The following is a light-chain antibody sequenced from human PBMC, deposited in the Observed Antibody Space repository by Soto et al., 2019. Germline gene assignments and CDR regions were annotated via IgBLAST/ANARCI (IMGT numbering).Light chain of an antibody. CDR2: GAS. V-gene: IGKV3D-15*01. CDR1: KSVSSN. J-gene: IGKJ1*01. CDR3: QQYFSSPRT. Sequence: EIVLTQSPGTLSLSPGERATLSCRASKSVSSNLAWYQQKPGQAPRLLIYGASSRATGIPDRFSGSGSGTDFILTISSLESEDFAVYYCQQYFSSPRTFGRGTKVDIK.